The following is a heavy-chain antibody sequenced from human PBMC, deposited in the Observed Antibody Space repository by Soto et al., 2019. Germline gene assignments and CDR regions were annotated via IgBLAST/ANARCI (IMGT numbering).Heavy chain of an antibody. Sequence: GGSLRLSCAASGCPFSSYGMHWVRQAPGKGLEWVAVISYDGSNKYYADSVKGRFTISRDNSKNTLYLQMNSLRAEDTAMYYCAKDLLVVGLTPAYYWGQGTLVTVSS. CDR3: AKDLLVVGLTPAYY. CDR2: ISYDGSNK. D-gene: IGHD1-26*01. V-gene: IGHV3-30*18. J-gene: IGHJ4*02. CDR1: GCPFSSYG.